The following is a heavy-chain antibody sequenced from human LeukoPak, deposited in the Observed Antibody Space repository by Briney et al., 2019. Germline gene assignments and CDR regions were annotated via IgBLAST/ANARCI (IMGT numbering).Heavy chain of an antibody. D-gene: IGHD3-22*01. CDR3: ARHPYYYDSSGSPFDH. CDR2: IIPIFGTA. J-gene: IGHJ4*02. Sequence: ASVKVSCKASGGTFSSYAISWVRQAPGQGLEWMGGIIPIFGTANYAQKFQGRVTITTGESTSSAYMELSSLRSEDTAVYYCARHPYYYDSSGSPFDHWGQGTLVTVSS. CDR1: GGTFSSYA. V-gene: IGHV1-69*05.